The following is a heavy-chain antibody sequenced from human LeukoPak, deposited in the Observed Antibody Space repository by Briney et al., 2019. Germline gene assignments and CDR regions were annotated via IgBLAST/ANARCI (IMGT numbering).Heavy chain of an antibody. CDR2: ISYDGSNK. Sequence: PGGSLRLSCAASGFTFSSYGMHWVRQAPGKGLEWVAVISYDGSNKYYADSVKGRFTISRENAKNSLYLQMNSLRAGDTAVYYCARAPPYSSASWGYYGMDVWGQGTTVTVSS. CDR3: ARAPPYSSASWGYYGMDV. V-gene: IGHV3-30*03. CDR1: GFTFSSYG. J-gene: IGHJ6*02. D-gene: IGHD6-6*01.